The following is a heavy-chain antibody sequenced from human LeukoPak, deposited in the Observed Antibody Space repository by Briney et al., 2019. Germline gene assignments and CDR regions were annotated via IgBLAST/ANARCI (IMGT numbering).Heavy chain of an antibody. CDR3: AREKYDRGVPRLYNWFDP. Sequence: SETLSLTCTVSGGSISSYYWSWIRQPPGKGLEWIGEINHSGSTNYNPSLKSRVTISVDTSKNQFSLKLSSVTAADTAVYYCAREKYDRGVPRLYNWFDPWGQGTLVTVSS. CDR2: INHSGST. J-gene: IGHJ5*02. V-gene: IGHV4-34*01. D-gene: IGHD3-10*01. CDR1: GGSISSYY.